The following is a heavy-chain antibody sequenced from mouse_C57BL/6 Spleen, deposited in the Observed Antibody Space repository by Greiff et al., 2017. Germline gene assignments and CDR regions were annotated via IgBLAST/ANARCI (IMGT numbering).Heavy chain of an antibody. V-gene: IGHV1-15*01. CDR2: IAPETGGT. CDR3: TRGARNYFDY. J-gene: IGHJ2*01. CDR1: GYTFTDYE. Sequence: QVQLQQSGAELVRPGASVTLSCKASGYTFTDYEMHWVKQTPVHGLEWIGAIAPETGGTAYNQKFKGKAILTADKSSSTAYMELRSLTSEDSAVYYCTRGARNYFDYWGQGTTLTVSS.